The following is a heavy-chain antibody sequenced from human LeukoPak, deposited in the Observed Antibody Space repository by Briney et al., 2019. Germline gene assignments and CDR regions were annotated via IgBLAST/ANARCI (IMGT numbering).Heavy chain of an antibody. CDR2: IIPIFGTA. CDR1: GGTFSSYA. D-gene: IGHD3-22*01. CDR3: ARARYYDSSGYLDY. J-gene: IGHJ4*02. V-gene: IGHV1-69*05. Sequence: SVKVSCKASGGTFSSYAISWVRQAPGQGLEWMGRIIPIFGTANYAQKFQGRVTITTDESTSTAYMELSSRRSEDTAVYYCARARYYDSSGYLDYWGQGTLVTVSS.